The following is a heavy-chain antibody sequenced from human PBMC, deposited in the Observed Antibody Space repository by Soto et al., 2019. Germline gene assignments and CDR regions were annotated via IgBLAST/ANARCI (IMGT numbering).Heavy chain of an antibody. CDR1: GFTCSSCT. CDR3: ARELRLRGRIVMGGFVRLDV. CDR2: ISLSTNYI. Sequence: EGQLVESGGGLAKPGGSLRLSCAASGFTCSSCTTNWVRQAPGKGLEWVSSISLSTNYIYYADSLRGRFTISRDNAKKSVYLQMNRLRAEDTAVYYCARELRLRGRIVMGGFVRLDVWGQGTTVIVSS. J-gene: IGHJ6*02. D-gene: IGHD3-16*01. V-gene: IGHV3-21*02.